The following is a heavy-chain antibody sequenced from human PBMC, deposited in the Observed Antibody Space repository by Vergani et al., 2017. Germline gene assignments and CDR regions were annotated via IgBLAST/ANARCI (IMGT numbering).Heavy chain of an antibody. CDR3: ARGRRSTG. V-gene: IGHV4-34*01. CDR2: INHSGIT. J-gene: IGHJ4*02. CDR1: GGSLSGFY. D-gene: IGHD2-2*01. Sequence: QVQLQQWGAGLLKPSETLSLTCAVSGGSLSGFYWSWVRQPPGKGLEWGGEINHSGITNYNPSLKSRLTMSVDTSKNQFSLKLTSVTAADTAVYYCARGRRSTGWGQGTLVTVSS.